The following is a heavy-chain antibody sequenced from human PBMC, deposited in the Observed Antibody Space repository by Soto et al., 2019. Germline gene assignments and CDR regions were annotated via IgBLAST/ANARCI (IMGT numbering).Heavy chain of an antibody. CDR2: ISSSSSYI. J-gene: IGHJ6*02. Sequence: PGGSRRPSGAASGFTFSSYSMNWVRQAPGKGLEWVSSISSSSSYIYYADSVNSRFTISRDNAKNALYLQMNSLRAEDTAVYDCARDQCSGGSCYPGMDVWGQGTTVTVSS. CDR1: GFTFSSYS. CDR3: ARDQCSGGSCYPGMDV. D-gene: IGHD2-15*01. V-gene: IGHV3-21*01.